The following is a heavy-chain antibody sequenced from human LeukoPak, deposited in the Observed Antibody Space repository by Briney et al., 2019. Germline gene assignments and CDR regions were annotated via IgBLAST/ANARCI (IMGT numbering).Heavy chain of an antibody. CDR3: ARVYYDSSGYYPRPPYYFDY. J-gene: IGHJ4*02. V-gene: IGHV1-69*13. CDR1: GGTFSSYA. D-gene: IGHD3-22*01. Sequence: SVKVSCKASGGTFSSYAISWVRQAPGQGLEWMGGIIPIFGTANYAQKFQGRVTITADESTSTAYMELSSLRSEDTAVYYCARVYYDSSGYYPRPPYYFDYWGQGTLITVSS. CDR2: IIPIFGTA.